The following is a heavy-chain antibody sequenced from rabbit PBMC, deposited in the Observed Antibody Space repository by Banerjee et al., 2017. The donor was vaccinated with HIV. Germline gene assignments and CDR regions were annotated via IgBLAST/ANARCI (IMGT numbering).Heavy chain of an antibody. V-gene: IGHV1S40*01. CDR2: IDPVFGST. Sequence: QSLEESGGDLVKPGASLTLTCTASGFSFSSSYWICWVRQAPGKGLEWIGYIDPVFGSTYYASWVNGRFTISRENTQNTLYLQLNSLTAADTATYFCARKVYTDGYVGYGYGYFRLWGPGTLVTVS. CDR3: ARKVYTDGYVGYGYGYFRL. J-gene: IGHJ4*01. CDR1: GFSFSSSYW. D-gene: IGHD6-1*01.